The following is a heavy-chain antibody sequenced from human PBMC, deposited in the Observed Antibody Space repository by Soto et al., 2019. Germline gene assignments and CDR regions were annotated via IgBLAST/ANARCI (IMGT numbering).Heavy chain of an antibody. CDR1: GDSISTFY. CDR2: VYYTGST. J-gene: IGHJ4*02. V-gene: IGHV4-59*01. Sequence: SETLSLTCTVSGDSISTFYWGWMRQSPGKELEWIGYVYYTGSTNYNPSLKSRVTISVGGSKNQFSLKLTSANAADTAVYYCARGRTVRNYADDSSDYFYFFDYWGQGTQVTVSS. CDR3: ARGRTVRNYADDSSDYFYFFDY. D-gene: IGHD3-22*01.